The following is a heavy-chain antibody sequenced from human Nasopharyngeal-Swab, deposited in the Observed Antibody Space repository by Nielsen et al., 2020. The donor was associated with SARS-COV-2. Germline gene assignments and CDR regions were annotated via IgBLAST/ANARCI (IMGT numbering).Heavy chain of an antibody. Sequence: RGSLRLSCAASGFTFSSYGMHWVRQAPGKGLEWVAVISYDGSNKYYADSVKGRFTISRDNSKNTLYLQMNSLRAEDTAVYYCAKDYYDSSGYLEYYFDYWGQGTLVTVSS. CDR1: GFTFSSYG. CDR3: AKDYYDSSGYLEYYFDY. CDR2: ISYDGSNK. J-gene: IGHJ4*02. D-gene: IGHD3-22*01. V-gene: IGHV3-30*18.